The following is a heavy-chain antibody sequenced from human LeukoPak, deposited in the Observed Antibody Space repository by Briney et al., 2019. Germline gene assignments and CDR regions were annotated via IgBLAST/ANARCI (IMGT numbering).Heavy chain of an antibody. D-gene: IGHD3-22*01. Sequence: GGSLRLSCAASGFTFDDYGMGWVRQAPGKGLEWVSGISGNGGSTGYADSGKGRFTISRDNAKNSLYLQMNSLRAEDTALYYCARAAYYYDSSGYTAWGQGTLVTVSS. CDR1: GFTFDDYG. CDR3: ARAAYYYDSSGYTA. V-gene: IGHV3-20*04. CDR2: ISGNGGST. J-gene: IGHJ5*02.